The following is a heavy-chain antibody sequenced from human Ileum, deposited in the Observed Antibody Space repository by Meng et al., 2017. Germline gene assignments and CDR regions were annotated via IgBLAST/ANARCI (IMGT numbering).Heavy chain of an antibody. CDR1: GGAISSGGYY. V-gene: IGHV4-31*03. CDR3: ARDSGTAPGWFDS. D-gene: IGHD6-19*01. Sequence: LRLSCTVSGGAISSGGYYWSWIRQHPGKGLEWIGYIYYSGSTYYNPSLKSRVTISVDTSKNQFSLKLSSVTAADTAVYYCARDSGTAPGWFDSWGQGTLVTVSS. CDR2: IYYSGST. J-gene: IGHJ5*01.